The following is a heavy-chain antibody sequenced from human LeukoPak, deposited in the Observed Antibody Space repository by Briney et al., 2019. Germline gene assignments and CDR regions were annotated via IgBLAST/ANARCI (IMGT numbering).Heavy chain of an antibody. V-gene: IGHV5-51*01. J-gene: IGHJ4*02. CDR2: IYPGDSDI. D-gene: IGHD6-13*01. CDR1: GYSFTSYW. CDR3: ARANRYSSSWYPFDY. Sequence: GESLQISCKGSGYSFTSYWIGWVRQMPGKGLEWMGIIYPGDSDIRYSPSFQGQVTISADKSISTAYLQWSSLKASDTAMYYCARANRYSSSWYPFDYWGQGTLVTVSS.